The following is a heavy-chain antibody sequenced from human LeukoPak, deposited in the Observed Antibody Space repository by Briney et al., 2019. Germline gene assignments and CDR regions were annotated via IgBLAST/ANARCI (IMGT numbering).Heavy chain of an antibody. Sequence: QAGGSLRLSCAASGFTFSSYVMSWIRQAPGKGLEWVSVIYSGGSTYYADSVKGRFTIPRDNSKNTLYLQMNSLRAEDTAVYYCARGYSSGPPSYYWGQGTLVTVSS. CDR1: GFTFSSYV. V-gene: IGHV3-66*01. CDR2: IYSGGST. D-gene: IGHD6-19*01. CDR3: ARGYSSGPPSYY. J-gene: IGHJ4*02.